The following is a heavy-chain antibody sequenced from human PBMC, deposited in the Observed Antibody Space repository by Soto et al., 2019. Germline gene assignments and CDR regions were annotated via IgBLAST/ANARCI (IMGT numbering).Heavy chain of an antibody. CDR3: ARGGAWELRQGVLY. J-gene: IGHJ4*02. Sequence: ASVKVSCKASGYTFTSYAMHWVRQAPGQGLEWMGWISAYNGNTNYAQKLQGRVTMTTDTSTSTAYMEPRSLRSDDTAVYYCARGGAWELRQGVLYWGQGTLVTVSS. V-gene: IGHV1-18*01. CDR1: GYTFTSYA. CDR2: ISAYNGNT. D-gene: IGHD1-26*01.